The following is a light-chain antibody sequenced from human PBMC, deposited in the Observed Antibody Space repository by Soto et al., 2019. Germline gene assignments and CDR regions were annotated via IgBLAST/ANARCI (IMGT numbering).Light chain of an antibody. CDR2: DVS. CDR1: HDDIGTYDS. J-gene: IGLJ1*01. CDR3: NLYTRGNSV. Sequence: QSALTQPASVSGSPGQSITISCTGAHDDIGTYDSVSWYQQHPGRAPKLIIYDVSTRPSGISNRFSGSKFGNTASLTISGLQTEDEADYSCNLYTRGNSVFGTGTKVTVL. V-gene: IGLV2-14*03.